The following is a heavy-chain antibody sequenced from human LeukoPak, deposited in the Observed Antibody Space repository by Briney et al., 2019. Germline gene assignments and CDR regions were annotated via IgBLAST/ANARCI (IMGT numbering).Heavy chain of an antibody. CDR3: ARGGGAAYYYYSYYMDV. Sequence: ASVKVSCKASGYTFTSYDINWVRQATGQGLEWMGWMNPNSGNTGYAQKFQGRVTMTRNTSISTAYMELSSLRSEDTAVYYCARGGGAAYYYYSYYMDVWGKGTTVTVSS. D-gene: IGHD1-26*01. V-gene: IGHV1-8*01. CDR2: MNPNSGNT. CDR1: GYTFTSYD. J-gene: IGHJ6*03.